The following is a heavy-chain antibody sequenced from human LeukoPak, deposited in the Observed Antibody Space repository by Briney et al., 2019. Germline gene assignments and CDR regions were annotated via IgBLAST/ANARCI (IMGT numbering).Heavy chain of an antibody. J-gene: IGHJ4*02. CDR3: AASPDYYDSSGYSYYFDY. D-gene: IGHD3-22*01. V-gene: IGHV1-18*01. CDR2: ISAYNGNT. CDR1: GYTFTSYG. Sequence: ASVKVSCKASGYTFTSYGISWVRQAPGQGLEWMGWISAYNGNTNYAQKLQGRVTMTTDTSTSTAYMELSSLRSEDTAVYYCAASPDYYDSSGYSYYFDYWGQGTLVTVSS.